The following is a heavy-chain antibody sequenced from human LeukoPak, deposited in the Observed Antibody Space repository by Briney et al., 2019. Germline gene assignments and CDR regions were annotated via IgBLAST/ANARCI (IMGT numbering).Heavy chain of an antibody. CDR2: INHSGST. J-gene: IGHJ4*02. CDR3: ARGRILWFGELYYFDY. Sequence: SESLSLTCAVYGGSFSGYYWSWIRQPPGKWLEWIGEINHSGSTNYNPSLKSGVTISVDTSRNQFSLKLSSVTAAHTAVYYCARGRILWFGELYYFDYCGQGTLVTVPS. D-gene: IGHD3-10*01. V-gene: IGHV4-34*01. CDR1: GGSFSGYY.